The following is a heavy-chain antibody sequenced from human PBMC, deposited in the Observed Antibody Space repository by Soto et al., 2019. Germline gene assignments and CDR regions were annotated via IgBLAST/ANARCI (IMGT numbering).Heavy chain of an antibody. J-gene: IGHJ5*02. CDR3: ARDSMEVAASTSWFDP. Sequence: PGGSLRLSCAASGFTFSSYAMHWVRQAPGKGLEWVAVISYDGSNKYYADSVKGRFTISRDNSKNTLYLQMNSLRAEDTAVYYCARDSMEVAASTSWFDPWGQGTLVTVSS. CDR1: GFTFSSYA. CDR2: ISYDGSNK. D-gene: IGHD2-15*01. V-gene: IGHV3-30-3*01.